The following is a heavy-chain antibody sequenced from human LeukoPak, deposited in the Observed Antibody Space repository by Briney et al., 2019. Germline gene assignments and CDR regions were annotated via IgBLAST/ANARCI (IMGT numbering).Heavy chain of an antibody. CDR2: IKEDGSAQ. Sequence: PGRSLRLSCAASGFTFNSYWMSWVRQAPGKGLEWVANIKEDGSAQYYVDSVKGRFTISRDNAQNSLNLQMNSLRAEDTAVYYCATSSNAPGNRWGQGTLVTVSS. V-gene: IGHV3-7*01. CDR3: ATSSNAPGNR. J-gene: IGHJ5*02. CDR1: GFTFNSYW. D-gene: IGHD2-2*01.